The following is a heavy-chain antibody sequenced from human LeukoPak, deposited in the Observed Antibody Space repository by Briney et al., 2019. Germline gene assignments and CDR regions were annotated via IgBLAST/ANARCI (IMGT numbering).Heavy chain of an antibody. D-gene: IGHD3-22*01. J-gene: IGHJ4*02. Sequence: QSGGSLRLSCAASGFTVSSNYMSWVRQAPGKGLEWVSVIYSAGSTYYADSVKGRFTISGDNSKNTLYLQMNSLRAEDTAVYYCTISTDNYFDYWGQGTLVTVSS. CDR3: TISTDNYFDY. CDR2: IYSAGST. CDR1: GFTVSSNY. V-gene: IGHV3-66*02.